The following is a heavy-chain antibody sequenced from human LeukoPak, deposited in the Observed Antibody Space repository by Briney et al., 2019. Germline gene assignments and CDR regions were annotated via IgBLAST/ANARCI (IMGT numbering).Heavy chain of an antibody. V-gene: IGHV4-31*03. D-gene: IGHD2-15*01. Sequence: SETLSLTCTVSGGSISSGGYYWSWIRQHPGKGLEWIGYIYYSGSTYYNPSLKSRVTISVDTSKNQFSLKLSSVTAADTAVYFCARDHHLCGGSCYSRGPRWFDPWGQGTLVTVSS. CDR2: IYYSGST. CDR3: ARDHHLCGGSCYSRGPRWFDP. CDR1: GGSISSGGYY. J-gene: IGHJ5*02.